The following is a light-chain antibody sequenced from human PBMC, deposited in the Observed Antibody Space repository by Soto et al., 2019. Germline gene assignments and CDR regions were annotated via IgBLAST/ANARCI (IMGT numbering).Light chain of an antibody. V-gene: IGKV3-15*01. CDR1: QTAYKN. J-gene: IGKJ2*01. CDR3: QEYNRWPPEFI. Sequence: ELEMTQSPASLSASPGETVTLSCRATQTAYKNLPWYQQKPGQPPRLLIFAASTRAPGLPARFSGSGSGTEFTLTISSLQSEDSAIYYCQEYNRWPPEFIFGPGTRLEIK. CDR2: AAS.